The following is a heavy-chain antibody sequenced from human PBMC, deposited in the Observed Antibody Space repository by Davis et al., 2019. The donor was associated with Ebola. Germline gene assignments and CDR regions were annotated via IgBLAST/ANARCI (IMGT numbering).Heavy chain of an antibody. D-gene: IGHD3/OR15-3a*01. J-gene: IGHJ4*02. CDR1: GDSISTYY. Sequence: MPSETLSLTCTVSGDSISTYYWSWIRQPPGKGLEWIGYIYYSGSTNYNPSLKSRVTISVDTSKNQFSLKVRPVTAADTAVYYCARGVGGLTAYGFWTGSDYWGQGTRVTVSS. CDR2: IYYSGST. CDR3: ARGVGGLTAYGFWTGSDY. V-gene: IGHV4-59*12.